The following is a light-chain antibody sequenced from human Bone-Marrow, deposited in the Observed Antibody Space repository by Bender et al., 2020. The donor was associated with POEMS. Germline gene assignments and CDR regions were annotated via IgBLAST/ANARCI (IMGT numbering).Light chain of an antibody. CDR3: CSYADHHSGV. CDR2: HVS. CDR1: YNY. J-gene: IGLJ2*01. Sequence: QSALTQPRSVSGSPGQSVTISCTGDYNYVSWYHFDSGNAHKLIIFHVSQRHWGVPALFSGYNSGNAASLTISGLRAGDEGEFFWCSYADHHSGVWGGG. V-gene: IGLV2-11*01.